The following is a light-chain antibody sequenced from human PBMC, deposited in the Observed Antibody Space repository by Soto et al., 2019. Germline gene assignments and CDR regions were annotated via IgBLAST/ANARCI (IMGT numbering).Light chain of an antibody. V-gene: IGLV2-8*01. CDR3: SSYVGNNNLV. CDR1: FNDVGGYNY. Sequence: QSAPTQPPSASGSPGQSVTISCTGTFNDVGGYNYVSWYQQHPGKAPKVIIYEVYKRPSGVPDRFSGSKSGKTASLTVSGLQADDEADYYCSSYVGNNNLVFGGGTQLTVL. J-gene: IGLJ3*02. CDR2: EVY.